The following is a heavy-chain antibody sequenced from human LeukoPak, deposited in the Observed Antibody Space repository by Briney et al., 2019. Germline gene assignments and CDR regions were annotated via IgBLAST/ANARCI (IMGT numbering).Heavy chain of an antibody. CDR3: AKGGGYEAQYYYYYLDV. D-gene: IGHD5-12*01. CDR2: ISSSSSYI. V-gene: IGHV3-21*01. J-gene: IGHJ6*03. CDR1: GFTFSSYG. Sequence: PGGSLRLSCAASGFTFSSYGMHWVRQAPGKGLEWVSSISSSSSYIYYADSVKGRFTISRDNAKNTLYLQMKSLRAEDTAVYYCAKGGGYEAQYYYYYLDVWGKGTTVTISS.